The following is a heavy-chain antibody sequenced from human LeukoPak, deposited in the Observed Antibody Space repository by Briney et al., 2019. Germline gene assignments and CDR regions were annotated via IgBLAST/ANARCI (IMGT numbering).Heavy chain of an antibody. Sequence: ASVKVSCKASGYTFTSYAMNWVRQAPGQGLEWMGWMNTNTGNPTYAQGFTGRFVFSLDTSVSTAYVQISSLKAEDTAVYYCARGLTVLNWNDLFRISGYWGQGTLVTVSS. CDR3: ARGLTVLNWNDLFRISGY. CDR2: MNTNTGNP. CDR1: GYTFTSYA. V-gene: IGHV7-4-1*02. D-gene: IGHD1-1*01. J-gene: IGHJ4*02.